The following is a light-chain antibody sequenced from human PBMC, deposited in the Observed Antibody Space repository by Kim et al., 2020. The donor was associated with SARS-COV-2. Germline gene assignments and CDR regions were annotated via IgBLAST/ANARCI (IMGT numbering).Light chain of an antibody. V-gene: IGKV3-15*01. J-gene: IGKJ2*01. Sequence: SVSAGATPTLSCRPSLSISSTLAWYRPKAAPAPILLIYGASATATAIPSSFSGSGSGSDFTLTISGLQSDAFAVCSYQQYNNWTYTFGQGTKLEI. CDR3: QQYNNWTYT. CDR2: GAS. CDR1: LSISST.